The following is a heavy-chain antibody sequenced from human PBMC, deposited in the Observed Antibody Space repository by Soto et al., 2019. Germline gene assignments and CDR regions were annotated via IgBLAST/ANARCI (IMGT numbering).Heavy chain of an antibody. Sequence: EAQLVESGGGLVMPGGSLRLSCAASGFTFASYHMSWVRQAPGKGLDWVSSINPSSSHIYYSDSVRGRFTISRDDSKNSLHLDMNSLRTEDVAIYYCVRGYCGGGGCYLRRDAFDVWGQGTAVTVSS. J-gene: IGHJ3*01. D-gene: IGHD2-15*01. CDR1: GFTFASYH. CDR3: VRGYCGGGGCYLRRDAFDV. CDR2: INPSSSHI. V-gene: IGHV3-21*02.